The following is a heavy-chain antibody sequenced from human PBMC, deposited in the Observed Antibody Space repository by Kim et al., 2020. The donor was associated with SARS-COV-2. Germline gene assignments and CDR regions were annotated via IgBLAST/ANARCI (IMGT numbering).Heavy chain of an antibody. CDR2: FDPEDGET. CDR1: GYTLTELS. J-gene: IGHJ4*02. Sequence: ASVKVSCKVSGYTLTELSMHWVRQAPGKGLEWMGGFDPEDGETIYAQKFQGRVTMTEDTSTDTAYMELSSLRSEDTAVYYCATASRPYSSGWYTNYYFDYWGQGTLVTVSS. CDR3: ATASRPYSSGWYTNYYFDY. D-gene: IGHD6-19*01. V-gene: IGHV1-24*01.